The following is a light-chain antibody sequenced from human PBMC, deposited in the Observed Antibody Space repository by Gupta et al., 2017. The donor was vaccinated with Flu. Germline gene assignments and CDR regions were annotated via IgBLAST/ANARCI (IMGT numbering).Light chain of an antibody. V-gene: IGKV1-27*01. J-gene: IGKJ1*01. CDR3: QEENSPPQT. Sequence: FSLSSSVGDRVTITCRASQEIRNYLVWYQQKPGKGPKVLISAASTVKSGVPSRFSGSGFGTDFTLIITSRQPEDVATYYCQEENSPPQTFGQGTRVEIK. CDR1: QEIRNY. CDR2: AAS.